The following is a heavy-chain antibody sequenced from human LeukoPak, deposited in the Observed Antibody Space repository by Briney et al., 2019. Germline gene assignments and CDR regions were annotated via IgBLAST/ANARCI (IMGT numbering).Heavy chain of an antibody. CDR2: FDPEDGER. V-gene: IGHV1-24*01. D-gene: IGHD6-19*01. CDR3: ATQWLVRGLGCYFDY. CDR1: GYTLTELS. Sequence: GASVKVSCKVSGYTLTELSMHWVRQAPGKGLEWMGGFDPEDGERTYAQKLQGRVTMTEDTSTDTAYMELSSLRSEDTAVYYCATQWLVRGLGCYFDYWGQGTLVTVSS. J-gene: IGHJ4*02.